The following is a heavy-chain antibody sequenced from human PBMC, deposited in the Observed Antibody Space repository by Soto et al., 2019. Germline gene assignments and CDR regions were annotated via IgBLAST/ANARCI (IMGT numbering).Heavy chain of an antibody. CDR3: SRGDPMVGDAFDV. V-gene: IGHV1-3*01. CDR2: INAANNNT. D-gene: IGHD3-10*02. J-gene: IGHJ3*01. Sequence: QVQLVQSGAEVKKPGASVKVSCRASGYTFTTYAMHWVRQAPGQRLEWMGWINAANNNTTYSQKFQGRVTITRDTSASTAYMELSSLRSEDTAVYYCSRGDPMVGDAFDVWGQGTMVTVSS. CDR1: GYTFTTYA.